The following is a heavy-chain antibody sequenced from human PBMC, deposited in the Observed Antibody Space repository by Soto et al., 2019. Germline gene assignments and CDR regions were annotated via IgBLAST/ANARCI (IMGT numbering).Heavy chain of an antibody. Sequence: SQTLSLTCAITGDSVSSNSAGWSWVRQSPSRGLEWLGRTYYRSKWYYGYAVSVRGRITINPDTSKNQYSLQLNSVTPEDTAMYFCARGEQYSGRIFDYWGQGTLVTVSS. CDR2: TYYRSKWYY. V-gene: IGHV6-1*01. CDR3: ARGEQYSGRIFDY. D-gene: IGHD1-26*01. CDR1: GDSVSSNSAG. J-gene: IGHJ4*01.